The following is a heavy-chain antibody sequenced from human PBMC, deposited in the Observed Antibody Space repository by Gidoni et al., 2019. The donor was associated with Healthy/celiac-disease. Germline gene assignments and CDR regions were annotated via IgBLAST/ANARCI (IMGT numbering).Heavy chain of an antibody. D-gene: IGHD5-12*01. V-gene: IGHV7-4-1*02. J-gene: IGHJ6*02. CDR1: GYTFTSYA. CDR2: INTNTGNP. Sequence: QVQLVQSGSELKKPGASVQVSCKTSGYTFTSYAMNWVRQAPGQGLEWMGWINTNTGNPTYAQGFTGRFVFSLDTSVSTAYLQISSLKAEDTAVYYCARGYSGYDSPIGYYYYGMDVWGQGTTVTVSS. CDR3: ARGYSGYDSPIGYYYYGMDV.